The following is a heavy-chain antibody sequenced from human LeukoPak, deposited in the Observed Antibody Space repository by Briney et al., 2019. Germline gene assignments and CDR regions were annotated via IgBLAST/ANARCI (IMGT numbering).Heavy chain of an antibody. Sequence: GGSLRLSCAASGFTFSSYAMSWVRQAPGKGLEWVSAISGSGDSTYYADSVKGRFTISRDNSKNTLYLQMNSLRAEDTAVYYCAKDPANYDYGDYAPWGQGTLVTVSS. CDR3: AKDPANYDYGDYAP. J-gene: IGHJ5*02. CDR2: ISGSGDST. V-gene: IGHV3-23*01. D-gene: IGHD4-17*01. CDR1: GFTFSSYA.